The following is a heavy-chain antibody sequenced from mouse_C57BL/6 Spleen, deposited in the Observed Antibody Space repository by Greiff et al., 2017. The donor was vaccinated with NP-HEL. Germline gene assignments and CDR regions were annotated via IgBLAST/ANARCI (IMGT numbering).Heavy chain of an antibody. CDR3: ARRSLITTVVATEYFDV. CDR2: IYPGSGST. J-gene: IGHJ1*03. Sequence: VQLQQPGAELVKPGASVKMSCKASGYTFTSYWITWVKQRPGQGLEWIGDIYPGSGSTNYNAKFKSKATLTVDTSSSTAYMQLSSLTSEDSAVYYCARRSLITTVVATEYFDVWGTGTTVTVSS. D-gene: IGHD1-1*01. CDR1: GYTFTSYW. V-gene: IGHV1-55*01.